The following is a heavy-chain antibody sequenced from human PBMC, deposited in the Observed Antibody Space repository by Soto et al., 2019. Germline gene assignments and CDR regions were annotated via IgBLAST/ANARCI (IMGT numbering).Heavy chain of an antibody. CDR3: ARAVLTDTAMVAFDY. Sequence: PSETLSLTCTVSGVSISSYYWSWIRQPPGKGLEWIGYIYYRGSTNYNPSLKSRVTISVDTSKNQFSLRLSSVTAADTAVYYCARAVLTDTAMVAFDYWGQGPLVTGS. D-gene: IGHD5-18*01. CDR1: GVSISSYY. V-gene: IGHV4-59*01. J-gene: IGHJ4*02. CDR2: IYYRGST.